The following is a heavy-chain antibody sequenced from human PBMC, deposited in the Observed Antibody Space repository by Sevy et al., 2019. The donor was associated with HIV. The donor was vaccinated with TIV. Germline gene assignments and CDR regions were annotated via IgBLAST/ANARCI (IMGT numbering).Heavy chain of an antibody. J-gene: IGHJ3*02. CDR3: ARHVGLNIVVVVAATSPKEAFDI. Sequence: SETLSLTCTVSGGSISSSSYYWGWIRQPPGKGPEWIGSIYYSGSTYYNPSLKSRVTISVDTSKNQFSLKLSSVTAADTAVYYCARHVGLNIVVVVAATSPKEAFDIWGQGTMVTVSS. V-gene: IGHV4-39*01. CDR1: GGSISSSSYY. CDR2: IYYSGST. D-gene: IGHD2-15*01.